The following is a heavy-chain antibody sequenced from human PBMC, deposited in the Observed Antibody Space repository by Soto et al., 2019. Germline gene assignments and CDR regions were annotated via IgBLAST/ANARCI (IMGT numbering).Heavy chain of an antibody. CDR1: GFTFSTYW. Sequence: GGSLRLSCASSGFTFSTYWMHWVRQAPGTGLEWVSRIKGDGSSTSYADSVKGRFTISRDNAKNTLYLQMNSLGAEDTAVYWCARGIRNYYGVDVWGQGTTVTVSS. V-gene: IGHV3-74*01. CDR2: IKGDGSST. CDR3: ARGIRNYYGVDV. J-gene: IGHJ6*02.